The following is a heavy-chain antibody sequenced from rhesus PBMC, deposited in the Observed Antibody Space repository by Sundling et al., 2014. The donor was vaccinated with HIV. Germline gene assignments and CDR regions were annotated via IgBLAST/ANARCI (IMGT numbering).Heavy chain of an antibody. CDR1: GGSIRSSY. D-gene: IGHD1-44*02. V-gene: IGHV4-160*01. CDR2: ISGSLGST. CDR3: AREEWQLYVDY. Sequence: QVQLQESGPGLVKPSETLSLTCAVSGGSIRSSYWSWIRQAPGKGLEWIGSISGSLGSTDYNPSLKSRVSISKDTSKNQFSLRLTSVTAADTAVYYCAREEWQLYVDYWGQGVLVTVSS. J-gene: IGHJ4*01.